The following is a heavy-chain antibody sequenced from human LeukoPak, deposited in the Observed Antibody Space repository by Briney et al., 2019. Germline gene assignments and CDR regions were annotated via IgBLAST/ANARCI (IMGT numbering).Heavy chain of an antibody. CDR1: GYSFTSYW. V-gene: IGHV5-51*01. D-gene: IGHD6-6*01. Sequence: GESPKISCKGSGYSFTSYWIGWVRQMPGKGLEWMGFIYPDDSETRYSPSFQGQVTISADKSSSTAYVQWTSLKASDSAMYYCARRGSRSSGVYYGLDVWGQGTTVTVS. CDR2: IYPDDSET. CDR3: ARRGSRSSGVYYGLDV. J-gene: IGHJ6*02.